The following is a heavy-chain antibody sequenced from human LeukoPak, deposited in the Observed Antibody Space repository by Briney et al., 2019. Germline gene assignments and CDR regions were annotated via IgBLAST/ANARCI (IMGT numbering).Heavy chain of an antibody. Sequence: GGSLRLSCAASGFTFSSYAMSWVRQAPGKGLEWVSAISGSGGSTYYADSVKGRFTISRDNSKNTLYLQMNSLRTEDTAVYYCARGAYYNTLTGYRGEILGFDFRGQGTLVTFSS. D-gene: IGHD3-9*01. CDR3: ARGAYYNTLTGYRGEILGFDF. V-gene: IGHV3-23*01. J-gene: IGHJ4*02. CDR1: GFTFSSYA. CDR2: ISGSGGST.